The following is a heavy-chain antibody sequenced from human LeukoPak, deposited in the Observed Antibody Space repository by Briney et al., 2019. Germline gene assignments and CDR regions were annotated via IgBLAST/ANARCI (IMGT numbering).Heavy chain of an antibody. J-gene: IGHJ4*02. Sequence: SETLSLTCAVYGGSFSGYYWSWIRQPPGRGLEWIGEINHSGSTNYNPSLKSRVSISVDTSKNQFSLKLSSVTAADTAVYFCARDYVGVAGTFDYWGQGTLVTVSS. V-gene: IGHV4-34*01. D-gene: IGHD6-19*01. CDR2: INHSGST. CDR3: ARDYVGVAGTFDY. CDR1: GGSFSGYY.